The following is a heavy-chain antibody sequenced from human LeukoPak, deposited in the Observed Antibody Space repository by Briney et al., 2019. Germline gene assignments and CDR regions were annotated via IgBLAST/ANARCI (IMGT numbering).Heavy chain of an antibody. V-gene: IGHV3-23*01. CDR1: GFTFSSYA. CDR2: IRGSGGTT. Sequence: GGSLRLSCAASGFTFSSYAMYWVRQAPGKGLEWVSTIRGSGGTTYYADSVKGRFTISRDNSKNTLYLQMNSLRAEDTAVYYCAKGPLTEVAGTTWDSWGRGTLVTVSS. J-gene: IGHJ4*02. CDR3: AKGPLTEVAGTTWDS. D-gene: IGHD6-19*01.